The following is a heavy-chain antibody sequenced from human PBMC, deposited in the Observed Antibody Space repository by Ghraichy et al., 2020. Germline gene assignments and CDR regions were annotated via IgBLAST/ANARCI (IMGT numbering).Heavy chain of an antibody. V-gene: IGHV4-4*02. CDR1: GGSISSSNW. Sequence: ETLSLTCAVSGGSISSSNWWSWVRQPPGKGLEWIGEIYHSGSTNYNPSLKSRVTISVDKSKNQFSLKLSSVTAADTAVYYCARETGYDFWSGYRYYYYYYGMDVWGQGTTVTVSS. J-gene: IGHJ6*02. D-gene: IGHD3-3*01. CDR2: IYHSGST. CDR3: ARETGYDFWSGYRYYYYYYGMDV.